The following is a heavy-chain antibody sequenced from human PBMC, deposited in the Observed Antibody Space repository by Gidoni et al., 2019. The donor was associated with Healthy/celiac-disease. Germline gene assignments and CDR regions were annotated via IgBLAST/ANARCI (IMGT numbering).Heavy chain of an antibody. CDR1: GFTFSDYY. Sequence: QVQLVESGGGLVKPGGSMRLSCADSGFTFSDYYMSWIRQAPGKGLEWVSYISSSSSYTNYADSVKGRFTISRDNAKNSLYLQINSLRAEDTAVYYCARERAAAVDYWGQGTLVTVSS. D-gene: IGHD6-13*01. CDR3: ARERAAAVDY. CDR2: ISSSSSYT. V-gene: IGHV3-11*05. J-gene: IGHJ4*02.